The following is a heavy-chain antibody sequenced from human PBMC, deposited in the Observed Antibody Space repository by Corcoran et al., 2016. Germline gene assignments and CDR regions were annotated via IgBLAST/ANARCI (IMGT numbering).Heavy chain of an antibody. Sequence: QVQLVESGGGVVQPGRSLRLSCAASGFTFSSYGMHWVRQAPGKGLEWVAVISYDGSNKYYADSVKGRFTISRDNSKNTLYLKMNSLRAEDTAVYYCAKDLVAAAGTSLGYWGQGTLVTVSS. D-gene: IGHD6-13*01. J-gene: IGHJ4*02. V-gene: IGHV3-30*18. CDR2: ISYDGSNK. CDR1: GFTFSSYG. CDR3: AKDLVAAAGTSLGY.